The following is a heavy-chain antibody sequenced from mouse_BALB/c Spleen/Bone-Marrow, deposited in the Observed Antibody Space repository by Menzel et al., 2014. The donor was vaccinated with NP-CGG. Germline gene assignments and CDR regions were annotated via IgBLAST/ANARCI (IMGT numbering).Heavy chain of an antibody. CDR1: GFDFSRYW. CDR3: GLLGYYGYHDV. CDR2: INPDSSTI. Sequence: EVQLVESGGGLVQPGGSPKLSCVASGFDFSRYWMSWVRQAPGKGLEWIGEINPDSSTINYTPSLKDKFIISRDNAKNMLYLQMSKVRSEDTALYYCGLLGYYGYHDVWGEGATVTISS. D-gene: IGHD2-3*01. V-gene: IGHV4-1*02. J-gene: IGHJ1*01.